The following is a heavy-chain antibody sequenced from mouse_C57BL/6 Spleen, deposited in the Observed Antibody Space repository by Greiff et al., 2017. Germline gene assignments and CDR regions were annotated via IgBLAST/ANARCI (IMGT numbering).Heavy chain of an antibody. J-gene: IGHJ1*03. CDR3: ARTTTVVYWYFDV. D-gene: IGHD1-1*01. CDR2: ISYDGSN. Sequence: DVQLQESGPGLVKPSQSLSLTCSVTGYSITSGYYWNWIRQFPGNKLEWMGYISYDGSNNYNPSLKNRISITRDKSKNQFFLKLNSVTTEDTATYYCARTTTVVYWYFDVWGTGTTVTVSS. V-gene: IGHV3-6*01. CDR1: GYSITSGYY.